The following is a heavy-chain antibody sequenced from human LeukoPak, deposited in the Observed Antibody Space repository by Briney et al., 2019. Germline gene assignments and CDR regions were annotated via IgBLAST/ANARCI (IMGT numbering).Heavy chain of an antibody. D-gene: IGHD4-17*01. CDR1: GFTFSSYS. J-gene: IGHJ4*02. Sequence: GSLRLSSAASGFTFSSYSMNWVRQAPGKGLEWVSSISSSSSYIYYADSVKGRFTISRDNAKNSLYLQMNSLRAEDTAVYYCARESTVTGGISYFDYWGQGTLVTVSS. CDR2: ISSSSSYI. V-gene: IGHV3-21*01. CDR3: ARESTVTGGISYFDY.